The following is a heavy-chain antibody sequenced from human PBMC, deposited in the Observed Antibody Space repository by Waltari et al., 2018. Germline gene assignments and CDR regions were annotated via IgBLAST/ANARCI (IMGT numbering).Heavy chain of an antibody. D-gene: IGHD3-16*01. CDR1: GYTFTAYL. CDR3: ARELEGGYFDY. V-gene: IGHV1-2*02. J-gene: IGHJ4*02. CDR2: INPNSGGT. Sequence: QVQLVQSGAAVRNPGASVRVPCKTPGYTFTAYLLHWVRQAPGHGLEWMGGINPNSGGTNYAQKFQGRVTITRDTSISTAYVELSRLTSDDTAVYYCARELEGGYFDYWGQGTLVTVSS.